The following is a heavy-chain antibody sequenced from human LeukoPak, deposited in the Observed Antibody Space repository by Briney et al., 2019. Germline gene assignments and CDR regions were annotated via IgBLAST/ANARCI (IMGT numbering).Heavy chain of an antibody. CDR1: GDSVSNSY. J-gene: IGHJ3*02. V-gene: IGHV4-59*08. D-gene: IGHD1-26*01. CDR3: ATSSGSKNAFHI. CDR2: IYYSGST. Sequence: ASETLSLTCTVSGDSVSNSYWTWLRQSPGKGLEWIGFIYYSGSTSYSPSLKSRVTISIDTSKNEFSLNLNSVTASDTAVYYCATSSGSKNAFHIWGRGTAVTVSS.